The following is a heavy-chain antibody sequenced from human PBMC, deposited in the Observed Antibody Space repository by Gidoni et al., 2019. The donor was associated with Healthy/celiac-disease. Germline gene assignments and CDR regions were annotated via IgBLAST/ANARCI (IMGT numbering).Heavy chain of an antibody. J-gene: IGHJ3*02. D-gene: IGHD3-10*01. CDR2: ISSSSSYI. Sequence: EVQLVESGGSLVKPGGSLRLSCAASGFTFSSYSMTWVREAPGKGLEWVSSISSSSSYIYYADSVKGRFTISRDNAKNSLYLQMNSLRAEDTAVYYCARTGRGDAFDIWGQGTMVTVSS. CDR3: ARTGRGDAFDI. CDR1: GFTFSSYS. V-gene: IGHV3-21*01.